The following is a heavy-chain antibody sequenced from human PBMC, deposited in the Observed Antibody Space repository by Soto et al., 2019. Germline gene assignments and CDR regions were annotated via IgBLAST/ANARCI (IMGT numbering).Heavy chain of an antibody. D-gene: IGHD6-13*01. CDR3: ARELTFSDSSSFPPWFDP. Sequence: SDTLSLSCTVSGGSINNHYWSWLRQPPGKGLEWIGYIYYSGSTNYNPSLKSRVTMSVDTSNNQFSLKLSSVTAADTAVYYCARELTFSDSSSFPPWFDPWGQGTLVNVSS. CDR1: GGSINNHY. V-gene: IGHV4-59*11. J-gene: IGHJ5*02. CDR2: IYYSGST.